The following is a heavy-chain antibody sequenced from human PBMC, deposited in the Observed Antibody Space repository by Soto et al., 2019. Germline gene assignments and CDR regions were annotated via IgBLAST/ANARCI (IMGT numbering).Heavy chain of an antibody. D-gene: IGHD2-15*01. J-gene: IGHJ3*02. Sequence: SVKVSCKASGGTFSSYTISWVLQAPGQGLEWMGRIIPILGIANYAQKFQGRVTITADKSTSTAYMELSSLRSEDTAVYYCVGSCSGGSCFTHAFDIWGQGTMVTVSS. CDR2: IIPILGIA. CDR1: GGTFSSYT. V-gene: IGHV1-69*02. CDR3: VGSCSGGSCFTHAFDI.